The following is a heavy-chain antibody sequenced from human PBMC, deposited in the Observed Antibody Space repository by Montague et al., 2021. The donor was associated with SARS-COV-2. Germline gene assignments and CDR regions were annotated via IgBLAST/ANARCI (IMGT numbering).Heavy chain of an antibody. J-gene: IGHJ4*02. CDR1: GGSISSSGYY. V-gene: IGHV4-39*01. Sequence: SQTLSLTCAVSGGSISSSGYYWAWIRQPPGKGLEWIGSIYYRGSTYYNPSLKSRVIISVDTSKNQLPLKLSSVAAADTAVYYCAIQEDPSGWIPGPFDFWGQGTLLTVSS. CDR3: AIQEDPSGWIPGPFDF. CDR2: IYYRGST. D-gene: IGHD6-19*01.